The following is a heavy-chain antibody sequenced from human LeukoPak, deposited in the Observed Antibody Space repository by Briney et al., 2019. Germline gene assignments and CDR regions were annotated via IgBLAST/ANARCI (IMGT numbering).Heavy chain of an antibody. J-gene: IGHJ4*02. CDR2: ISSSGST. CDR1: GGSVSTYY. V-gene: IGHV4-4*07. D-gene: IGHD1-26*01. CDR3: AREATIVGATII. Sequence: SETLSLTCTVSGGSVSTYYWSWIRQSAGKGLEWLGHISSSGSTTYNPSLKSRVTTSVDTSKNQFSLRLSSVTAADTAVYYCAREATIVGATIIWGQGTLVTVSS.